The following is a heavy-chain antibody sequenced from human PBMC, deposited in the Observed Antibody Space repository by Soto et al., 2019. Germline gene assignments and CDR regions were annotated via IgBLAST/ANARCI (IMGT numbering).Heavy chain of an antibody. D-gene: IGHD4-17*01. J-gene: IGHJ5*02. CDR3: VGVTTSWFDP. Sequence: PSETLSLTCTVSGGSISSGDYYWSWIRQPPGEGLEWIGYIYYSGSTYYNQSLKSRVTISVDTSKNQFSLKLSSVTAADTAVYYCVGVTTSWFDPWGQGTLVTVS. CDR2: IYYSGST. CDR1: GGSISSGDYY. V-gene: IGHV4-30-4*01.